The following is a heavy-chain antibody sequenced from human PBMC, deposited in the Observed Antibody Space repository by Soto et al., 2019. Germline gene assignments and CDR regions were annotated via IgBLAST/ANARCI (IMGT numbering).Heavy chain of an antibody. V-gene: IGHV4-61*01. Sequence: SETLSLTCXVSGGSVSSGSYYWSWIRQPPGKGLEWIGYIYYSGSTNYNPSLKSRVTISVDTSKNQFSLKLSSVTAADTAVYYCARRSRGIFRVVIHDYFDYWGQGTLVTVSS. J-gene: IGHJ4*02. D-gene: IGHD3-3*01. CDR3: ARRSRGIFRVVIHDYFDY. CDR1: GGSVSSGSYY. CDR2: IYYSGST.